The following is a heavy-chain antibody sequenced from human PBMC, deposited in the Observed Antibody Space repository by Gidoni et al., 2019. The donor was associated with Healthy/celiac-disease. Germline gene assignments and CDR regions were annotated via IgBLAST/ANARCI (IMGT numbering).Heavy chain of an antibody. CDR1: GFTFSSYG. V-gene: IGHV3-30*18. CDR3: AKDWGSGYDPRIGGFDY. CDR2: ISYDGSNK. J-gene: IGHJ4*02. D-gene: IGHD5-12*01. Sequence: QVQLVESGGGVVQPGRSLRLSCAASGFTFSSYGMHWVRQAPGKGLEWVAVISYDGSNKYYADSVKGRFTISRDNSKNTLYLQMNSLRAEDTAVYYCAKDWGSGYDPRIGGFDYWGQGTLVTVSS.